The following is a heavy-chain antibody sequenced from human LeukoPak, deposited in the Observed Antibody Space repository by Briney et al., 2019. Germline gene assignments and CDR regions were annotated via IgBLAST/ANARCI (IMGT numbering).Heavy chain of an antibody. CDR1: GHTFTNYG. J-gene: IGHJ3*02. CDR3: ARENRYCSGGSCYSVASDDAFDI. CDR2: ISVYNGNT. D-gene: IGHD2-15*01. Sequence: GASVKVSCKASGHTFTNYGITWGRQAPGQGLEWMGRISVYNGNTNDAQKFQGRVTMTTDTSTNTVYMELRILRSDDTAVYYCARENRYCSGGSCYSVASDDAFDIWGQGTMVTVSS. V-gene: IGHV1-18*01.